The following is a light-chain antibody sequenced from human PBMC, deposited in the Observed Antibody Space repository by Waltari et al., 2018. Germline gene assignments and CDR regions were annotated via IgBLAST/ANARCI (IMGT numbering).Light chain of an antibody. CDR1: QNILTY. CDR2: AAS. Sequence: DIQMTQSPSSLSSSVGDRLTITCRASQNILTYVNWYQQTPGKAPKLLIYAASRLEDGVPLRFSGSGSGTHFTLTISGLQPEDLATYYCQQCHSTPYTFGQGTKLEI. CDR3: QQCHSTPYT. V-gene: IGKV1-39*01. J-gene: IGKJ2*01.